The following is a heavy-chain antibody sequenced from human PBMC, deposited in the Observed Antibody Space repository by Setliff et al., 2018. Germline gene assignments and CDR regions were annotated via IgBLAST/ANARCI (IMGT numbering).Heavy chain of an antibody. CDR3: VRSGKFGMRFWFDQ. CDR2: VDCNSGSV. CDR1: GYTFSDYL. D-gene: IGHD1-26*01. Sequence: ASVKVSCKASGYTFSDYLIHWVRQAPGLRPEWIGRVDCNSGSVHYAQNFQSRVSVTRDPSTTTAFMELGSLTSDDTAFYYCVRSGKFGMRFWFDQWGQGTLVTVSS. V-gene: IGHV1-46*01. J-gene: IGHJ5*02.